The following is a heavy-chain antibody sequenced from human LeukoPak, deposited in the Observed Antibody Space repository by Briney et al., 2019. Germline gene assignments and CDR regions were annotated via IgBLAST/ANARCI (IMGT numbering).Heavy chain of an antibody. Sequence: GGSLRLSCAASEFAFSNYWMTWVRQAPGMGLEWVANIRPEGTDKYYADSVKGRFTISRDNAKNSLYLQMNSLRAEDTAVYYCARDERHYYDSRGYMYWGQGTLVTVSS. CDR2: IRPEGTDK. D-gene: IGHD3-22*01. CDR1: EFAFSNYW. J-gene: IGHJ4*02. V-gene: IGHV3-7*01. CDR3: ARDERHYYDSRGYMY.